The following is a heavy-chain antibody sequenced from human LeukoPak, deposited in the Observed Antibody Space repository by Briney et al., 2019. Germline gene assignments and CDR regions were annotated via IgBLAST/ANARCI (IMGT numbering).Heavy chain of an antibody. V-gene: IGHV3-33*06. J-gene: IGHJ4*02. CDR1: GLTFSSYC. Sequence: ARSLRLSCAVSGLTFSSYCMHWVRQVPSKGLEWVALTWYDGSNKYYTDSMKGRLSISRDNSKNALYLQMDSLRAEDTGVYYCAKDLGVTMVRGLCDYWGQGNLVTVSS. CDR2: TWYDGSNK. CDR3: AKDLGVTMVRGLCDY. D-gene: IGHD3-10*01.